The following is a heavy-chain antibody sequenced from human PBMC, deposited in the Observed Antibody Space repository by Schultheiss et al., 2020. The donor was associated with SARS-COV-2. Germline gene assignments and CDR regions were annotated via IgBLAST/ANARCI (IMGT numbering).Heavy chain of an antibody. Sequence: GESLKISCAASGFTFSSYAMSWVRQAPGKGLEWVSAISGSGGSTYYADSVKGRFTISRDNSKNTLYLQMNSLRAEDTAVYYCAREVYSNYADYWGQGTLVTVSS. CDR3: AREVYSNYADY. J-gene: IGHJ4*02. D-gene: IGHD4-11*01. CDR1: GFTFSSYA. CDR2: ISGSGGST. V-gene: IGHV3-23*01.